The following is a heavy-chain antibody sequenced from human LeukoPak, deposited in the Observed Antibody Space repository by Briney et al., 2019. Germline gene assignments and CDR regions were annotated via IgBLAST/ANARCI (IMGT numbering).Heavy chain of an antibody. CDR3: ARDMTTVTRSRFDY. CDR2: IYNDGSA. V-gene: IGHV3-53*01. Sequence: TGGSLRLSCAASGLIVSSHYMSWVRQAPGKGLEWVSVIYNDGSAFYADSVKGRFTISRDNAKNSLYLQMNSLRAEDTAVYYCARDMTTVTRSRFDYWGQGTLVTVSS. CDR1: GLIVSSHY. D-gene: IGHD4-17*01. J-gene: IGHJ4*02.